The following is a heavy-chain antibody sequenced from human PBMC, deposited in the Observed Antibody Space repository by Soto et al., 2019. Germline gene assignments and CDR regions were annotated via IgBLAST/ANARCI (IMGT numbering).Heavy chain of an antibody. J-gene: IGHJ4*02. CDR1: GGTFSSYA. V-gene: IGHV1-69*01. D-gene: IGHD6-13*01. CDR2: IIPIFGTA. Sequence: QVQLVQSGAEVKKPGSSVKVSCKASGGTFSSYAISWVRQAPVQGLEWMGGIIPIFGTANYAQKFQGRVTITADESTSTAYMELSSLRSEDTAVYYCASGGMPGPYSSSPTADWGQGTLVTVSS. CDR3: ASGGMPGPYSSSPTAD.